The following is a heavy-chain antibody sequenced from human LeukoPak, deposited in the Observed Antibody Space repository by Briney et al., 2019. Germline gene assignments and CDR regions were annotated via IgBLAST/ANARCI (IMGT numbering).Heavy chain of an antibody. D-gene: IGHD3-22*01. CDR1: GGSFSGYY. CDR3: ARVGYYDL. J-gene: IGHJ4*02. V-gene: IGHV4-34*01. Sequence: SETLSLTCAVYGGSFSGYYWSWTRQPPGKGLEWIGEINHSGSTNYNPSLKSRVTISVDTSKNQFSLKLSSVTAADTAVYYCARVGYYDLWGKGTLVSVSS. CDR2: INHSGST.